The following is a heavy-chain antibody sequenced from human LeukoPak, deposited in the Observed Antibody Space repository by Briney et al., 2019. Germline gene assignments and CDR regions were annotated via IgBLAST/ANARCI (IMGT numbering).Heavy chain of an antibody. V-gene: IGHV1-69*13. D-gene: IGHD2-8*02. CDR1: GYTFTSYG. Sequence: ASVKVSCKASGYTFTSYGIVWVRQAPGQRLEWMGEIIPIFGTANYAQKFQGRVTITADESTSTAYMELSSLRSEDTAVYYCASRVVLGWFDPWGQGTLVTVSS. CDR2: IIPIFGTA. CDR3: ASRVVLGWFDP. J-gene: IGHJ5*02.